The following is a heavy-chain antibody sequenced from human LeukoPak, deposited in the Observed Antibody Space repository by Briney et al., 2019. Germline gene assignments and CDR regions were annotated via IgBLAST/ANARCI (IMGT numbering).Heavy chain of an antibody. CDR2: IYPSGSDT. Sequence: GESLKISCQGSGYIFTNYWIAWVRQMPGKGLEWMGIIYPSGSDTRYSPSFQGQVTISADKSISTAYLQWSRLKASDTAMYYCARAYSYGHDPFDMWGQGTMVTVSS. J-gene: IGHJ3*02. V-gene: IGHV5-51*01. CDR1: GYIFTNYW. CDR3: ARAYSYGHDPFDM. D-gene: IGHD5-18*01.